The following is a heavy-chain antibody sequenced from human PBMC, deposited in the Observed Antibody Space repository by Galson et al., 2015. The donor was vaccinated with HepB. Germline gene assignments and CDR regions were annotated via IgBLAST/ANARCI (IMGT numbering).Heavy chain of an antibody. CDR2: INHSGST. D-gene: IGHD3-10*01. J-gene: IGHJ4*02. CDR1: GGSFSGYY. Sequence: TLSLTCAVYGGSFSGYYWSWIRQPPGKGLEWIGEINHSGSTNYNPSLKSRVTISVDTSKNQFSLKLSSVTAADTAVYYCARGHWGGSGTFDYWGQGTLVTVSS. CDR3: ARGHWGGSGTFDY. V-gene: IGHV4-34*01.